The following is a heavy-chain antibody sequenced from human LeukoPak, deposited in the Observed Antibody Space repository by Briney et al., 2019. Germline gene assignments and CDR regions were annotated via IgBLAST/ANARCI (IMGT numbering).Heavy chain of an antibody. CDR3: AKAPTYYYGSGSYSVLDY. D-gene: IGHD3-10*01. CDR2: ISGSGGST. J-gene: IGHJ4*02. Sequence: PGGSLRLSCAASGFTFSSYGMSWVRQAPGKGLEWASAISGSGGSTYYADSVKGRLTISRDNSKNTLYLQMNSLRAEDTAVYYCAKAPTYYYGSGSYSVLDYWGQGTLVTVSS. CDR1: GFTFSSYG. V-gene: IGHV3-23*01.